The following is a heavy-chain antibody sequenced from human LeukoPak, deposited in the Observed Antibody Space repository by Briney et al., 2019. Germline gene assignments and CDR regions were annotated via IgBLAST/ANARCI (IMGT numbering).Heavy chain of an antibody. Sequence: ASVKVSCKASGYTFTGYGISWVRQAPGQGLEWMGWISAYNGNTNYAQKLQGRVTMTTDTSTSTAYMELRSLRSDDTAVYYCARAASRFGELFRYYYYYYYMDVWGKGTTVTVSS. CDR3: ARAASRFGELFRYYYYYYYMDV. CDR1: GYTFTGYG. CDR2: ISAYNGNT. J-gene: IGHJ6*03. D-gene: IGHD3-10*01. V-gene: IGHV1-18*01.